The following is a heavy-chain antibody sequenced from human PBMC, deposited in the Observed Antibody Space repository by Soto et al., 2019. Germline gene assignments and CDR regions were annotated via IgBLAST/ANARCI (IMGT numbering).Heavy chain of an antibody. CDR1: GYTFTSHG. D-gene: IGHD3-3*01. CDR2: ISAYNGKT. CDR3: ARDFRISDFWSGYFYKNWFDP. J-gene: IGHJ5*02. V-gene: IGHV1-18*04. Sequence: ASVKVSCKASGYTFTSHGINWVRQAPGQGLEWMGWISAYNGKTDYSQKFQGRVTMTRDTSTNTVFMEMRSLRSDDTAVYYCARDFRISDFWSGYFYKNWFDPWGQGTLVTVSS.